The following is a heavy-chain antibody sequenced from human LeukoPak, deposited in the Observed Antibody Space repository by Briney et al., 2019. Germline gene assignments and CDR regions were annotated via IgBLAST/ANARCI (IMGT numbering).Heavy chain of an antibody. CDR1: GFTFSSYA. CDR3: ARARDDSSWMPDY. V-gene: IGHV3-23*01. Sequence: GGSLRLSCAASGFTFSSYAMSWVRQAPGKGLEWVSAISGSGGSTYYADSVKGRFTISRDNSKNTLYLQMNSLRDEDTAVYYCARARDDSSWMPDYWGQGTLVTVSS. D-gene: IGHD1-1*01. CDR2: ISGSGGST. J-gene: IGHJ4*02.